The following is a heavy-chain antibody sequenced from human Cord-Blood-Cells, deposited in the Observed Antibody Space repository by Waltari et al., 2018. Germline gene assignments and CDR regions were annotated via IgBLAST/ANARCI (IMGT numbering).Heavy chain of an antibody. CDR2: IIPLLGIA. V-gene: IGHV1-69*09. CDR3: ACDFPSGSGSTHCDY. D-gene: IGHD3-10*01. Sequence: QVQLVQSGAEVKKPGSSVKVSCKASGGTFSSYAISWVRQAPGQGLEWMGRIIPLLGIANYAQKFQGRVTITADKSTSTAYMELSSLRSEDTAVYYCACDFPSGSGSTHCDYWGQGTLVTVSS. J-gene: IGHJ4*02. CDR1: GGTFSSYA.